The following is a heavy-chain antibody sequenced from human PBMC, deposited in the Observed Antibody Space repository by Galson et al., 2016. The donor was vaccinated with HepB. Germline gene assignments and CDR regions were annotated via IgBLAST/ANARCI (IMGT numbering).Heavy chain of an antibody. CDR1: GFSFSLYD. J-gene: IGHJ6*04. V-gene: IGHV3-13*01. Sequence: SLRLSCAASGFSFSLYDMHWVRQVTGKSLEWVSAIGTAPGDTNYLDSVKGRFTISRENADNSLYLQMNSLRPGDTAVYYCARGKSLWTTPWNYGLDVWGKGTTVTVSS. D-gene: IGHD4-17*01. CDR3: ARGKSLWTTPWNYGLDV. CDR2: IGTAPGDT.